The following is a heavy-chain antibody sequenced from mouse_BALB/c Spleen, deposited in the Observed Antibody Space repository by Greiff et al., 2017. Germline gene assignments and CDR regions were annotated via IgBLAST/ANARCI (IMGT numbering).Heavy chain of an antibody. CDR2: IYWDDDK. D-gene: IGHD2-3*01. CDR1: GFSLSTSGMG. CDR3: ARRGGYYVGDYAMDY. V-gene: IGHV8-12*01. J-gene: IGHJ4*01. Sequence: QVQLKESGPGILQPSQTLSLTCSFSGFSLSTSGMGVSWIRQPSGKGLEWLAHIYWDDDKRYNPSLKSRLTISKDTSSNQVFLKITSVDTADTATYYCARRGGYYVGDYAMDYWGQGTSVTVSS.